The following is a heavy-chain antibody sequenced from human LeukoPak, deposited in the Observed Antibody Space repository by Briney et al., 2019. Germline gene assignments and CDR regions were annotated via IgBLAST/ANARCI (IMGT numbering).Heavy chain of an antibody. CDR3: ARGSVVTPISDY. V-gene: IGHV4-34*01. J-gene: IGHJ4*02. Sequence: PSETLSLTCTVSGGSISSYYWSWIRQPPGKRLEWIGEINHSGSTNYNPSLKSRVTISVDTSKNQFSLKLSSVTAADTAVYYCARGSVVTPISDYWGQGTLVTVSS. CDR1: GGSISSYY. D-gene: IGHD4-23*01. CDR2: INHSGST.